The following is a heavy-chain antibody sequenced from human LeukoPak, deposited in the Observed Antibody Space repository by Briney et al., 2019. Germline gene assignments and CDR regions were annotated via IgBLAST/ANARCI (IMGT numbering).Heavy chain of an antibody. D-gene: IGHD5-18*01. Sequence: GGTLRLSCAASGFTFSTYSMTWVRQAPGKGLEWVSSISSGSSDISYADSVKGRFTISRDNAKYSLYLQVNSLRAEDTAVYYCARLTGVVNAFDYWGQGTLVTVSS. CDR1: GFTFSTYS. J-gene: IGHJ4*02. CDR3: ARLTGVVNAFDY. V-gene: IGHV3-21*01. CDR2: ISSGSSDI.